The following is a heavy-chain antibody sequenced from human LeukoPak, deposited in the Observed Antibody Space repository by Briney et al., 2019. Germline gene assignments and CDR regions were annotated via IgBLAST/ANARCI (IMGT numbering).Heavy chain of an antibody. CDR3: VRVGYAYGPVGNWFDP. CDR1: GGSISSSDYY. J-gene: IGHJ5*02. V-gene: IGHV4-39*01. CDR2: IYYSGSS. D-gene: IGHD5-18*01. Sequence: SETLSLTCTVSGGSISSSDYYWGWVRQPPGKGLEWIVNIYYSGSSYSSPSLKSRVTMSSDTSKNQFSVKLTSVTAADTAVYYCVRVGYAYGPVGNWFDPWGQGVLVTVSS.